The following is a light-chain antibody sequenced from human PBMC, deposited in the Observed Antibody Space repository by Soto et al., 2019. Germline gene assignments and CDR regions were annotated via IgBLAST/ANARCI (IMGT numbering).Light chain of an antibody. J-gene: IGLJ1*01. Sequence: QSVLSQPASVSGSPGQSITISCTGTSSDVGGYNYVSWFQHHPGKAPKLMIYDVGNRPSGVSDRFSGSKSGNTASLTISGLQAEDEADYYCSSYRSTSIPDGFGTGTKVTVL. CDR2: DVG. V-gene: IGLV2-14*03. CDR1: SSDVGGYNY. CDR3: SSYRSTSIPDG.